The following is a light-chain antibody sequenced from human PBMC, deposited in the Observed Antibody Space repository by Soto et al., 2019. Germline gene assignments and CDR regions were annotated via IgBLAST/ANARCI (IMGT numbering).Light chain of an antibody. Sequence: QSVLTQPPSVSGSPGQSVTISCTGTSSDVGSYNRVSWYQQPPGTAPKLMIYEVSNRPSGVPDRFSGSKSGNTASLTISGLQAEDEADYYCSSYTSSLFGGGTKLTVL. CDR1: SSDVGSYNR. CDR2: EVS. J-gene: IGLJ2*01. V-gene: IGLV2-18*02. CDR3: SSYTSSL.